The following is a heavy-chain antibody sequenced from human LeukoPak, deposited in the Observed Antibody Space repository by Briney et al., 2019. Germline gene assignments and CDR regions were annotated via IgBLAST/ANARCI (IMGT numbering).Heavy chain of an antibody. V-gene: IGHV3-30-3*01. Sequence: PGGSLRLSCAASGFTFSSYAMHWVRQAPGKGLEWVAVISYDGSNKYYADSVKGRFTISRDNSKNTLYLQMNSLRAEDTAVYYCARDTFLECSGFDYRGPGTLVTASS. CDR3: ARDTFLECSGFDY. J-gene: IGHJ4*01. CDR2: ISYDGSNK. CDR1: GFTFSSYA. D-gene: IGHD3-3*01.